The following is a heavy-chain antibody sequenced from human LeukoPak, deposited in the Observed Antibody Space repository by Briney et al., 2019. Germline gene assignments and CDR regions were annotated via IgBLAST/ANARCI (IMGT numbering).Heavy chain of an antibody. CDR1: GFTFSSYS. V-gene: IGHV3-48*01. J-gene: IGHJ4*02. Sequence: GGSLRLSCAASGFTFSSYSMNWVRQAPGKGLEWVSYISSSSSTIYYADSVKGRFTISRDNSKNTVDLQMNSLRAEDTAVYFCAREVARPNFFDCWGQGTLVTVSS. CDR2: ISSSSSTI. CDR3: AREVARPNFFDC. D-gene: IGHD6-6*01.